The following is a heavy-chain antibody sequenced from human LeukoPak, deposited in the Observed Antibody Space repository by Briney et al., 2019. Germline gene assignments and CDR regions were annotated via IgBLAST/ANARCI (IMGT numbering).Heavy chain of an antibody. D-gene: IGHD5-24*01. CDR3: VRDQGAREMATSY. CDR2: IKQDGSEK. J-gene: IGHJ4*02. Sequence: GGSLRLSCAASGFTFSYYWMSWVRQAPGKGLEWVANIKQDGSEKYYVDSVKGRFTISRDNAKNSLYLQMNSLRVEDTAVYYCVRDQGAREMATSYWGQGTLVTVSS. CDR1: GFTFSYYW. V-gene: IGHV3-7*01.